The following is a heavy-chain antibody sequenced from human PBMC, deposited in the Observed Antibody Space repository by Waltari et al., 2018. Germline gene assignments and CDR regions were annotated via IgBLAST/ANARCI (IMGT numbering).Heavy chain of an antibody. V-gene: IGHV4-39*01. CDR1: GDSISGSSYY. CDR3: ARRPGRYCTHGSCYFDY. Sequence: QLQLQESGPGLVKPSETLSLTCTVSGDSISGSSYYWGWIRQPPAPGKGLEWIGSTLYSGGAYYNPSLLGRVTISVDTSKNQFSLNLTSVTAADTAVYYCARRPGRYCTHGSCYFDYWGQGTLVTVSS. J-gene: IGHJ4*02. D-gene: IGHD2-8*01. CDR2: TLYSGGA.